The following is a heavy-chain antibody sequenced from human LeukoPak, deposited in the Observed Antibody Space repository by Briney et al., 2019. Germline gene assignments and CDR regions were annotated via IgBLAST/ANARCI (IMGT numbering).Heavy chain of an antibody. CDR2: IKQDGSEK. J-gene: IGHJ4*02. Sequence: GGSLRLSCAASGLIFSTYWMSWVRQARGKGVEWVANIKQDGSEKYYVDSVKGRFTISRDNAKNSLYLQMNSLRAEDTAMYYCARDSAGNDYWGQGTLVTVSS. D-gene: IGHD6-13*01. CDR3: ARDSAGNDY. V-gene: IGHV3-7*01. CDR1: GLIFSTYW.